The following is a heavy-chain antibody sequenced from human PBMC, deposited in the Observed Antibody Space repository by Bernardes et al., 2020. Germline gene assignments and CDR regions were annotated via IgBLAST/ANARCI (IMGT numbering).Heavy chain of an antibody. J-gene: IGHJ5*02. CDR1: GFPFSYYG. D-gene: IGHD1-26*01. CDR2: IRGGGGKT. Sequence: GGSLRLSCAASGFPFSYYGMTWVRQAPGKGLEWVSTIRGGGGKTDYADSVKGRFTISRDNSKSTVYLQMSSLRVEDTALYYCAKVGIVGATDWFHPWGPGTRVTVSS. V-gene: IGHV3-23*01. CDR3: AKVGIVGATDWFHP.